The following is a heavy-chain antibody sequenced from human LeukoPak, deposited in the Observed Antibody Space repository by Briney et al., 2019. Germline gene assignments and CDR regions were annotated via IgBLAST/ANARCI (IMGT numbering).Heavy chain of an antibody. D-gene: IGHD5-18*01. Sequence: PSETLSLTCTVSGGSISSYYWSWIRQPPGKGLEWIGYIYYSGSTNYNPSLKSRVTISVDTSKNQFSLKLSSVTAADTAVYYCARGGSIQLWFDYWGQGTLVTVSS. J-gene: IGHJ4*02. CDR3: ARGGSIQLWFDY. V-gene: IGHV4-59*01. CDR2: IYYSGST. CDR1: GGSISSYY.